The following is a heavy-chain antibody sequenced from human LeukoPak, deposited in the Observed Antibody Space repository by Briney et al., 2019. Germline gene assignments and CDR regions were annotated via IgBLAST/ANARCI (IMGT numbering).Heavy chain of an antibody. Sequence: PSETLSLTCTVSGGSISSDSYYWGWIRQPPGKGLEWIGTIYYSGNTYYNPSLRSRVTISVDTSKNQFSLRLSSVTAADTAVYYCARHRGSSSEFDPWGLGTLVTISS. CDR1: GGSISSDSYY. J-gene: IGHJ5*02. CDR2: IYYSGNT. V-gene: IGHV4-39*01. CDR3: ARHRGSSSEFDP. D-gene: IGHD6-6*01.